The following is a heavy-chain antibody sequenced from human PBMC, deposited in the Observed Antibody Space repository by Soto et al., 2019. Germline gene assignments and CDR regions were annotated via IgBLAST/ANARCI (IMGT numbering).Heavy chain of an antibody. V-gene: IGHV4-30-4*01. CDR3: ARGPSGDNVDF. Sequence: QVQLQESGPILVKPSQTLSLTCTVSGGSISSVYDCWSWIRQSPDKGLEWIGHIYNGGTTYNNPSLASRVTISVETSKNQFSLPLRSVTAADTAVYFCARGPSGDNVDFWGQGTLVTVSS. CDR1: GGSISSVYDC. D-gene: IGHD7-27*01. CDR2: IYNGGTT. J-gene: IGHJ4*02.